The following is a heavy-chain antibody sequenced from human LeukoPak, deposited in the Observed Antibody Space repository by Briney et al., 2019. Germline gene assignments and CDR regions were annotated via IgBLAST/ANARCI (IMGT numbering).Heavy chain of an antibody. Sequence: GGSLRPSCAASGFSFSSFCMSWVRQAPGKGLEWVAIIKQDGSEKYYVDSAKGRFTIYRDTAKSSMYLQMNSLRAEDTRVCYCARVPDDFSTGNYIYVCGKRAPFTVSS. V-gene: IGHV3-7*01. J-gene: IGHJ6*03. D-gene: IGHD3/OR15-3a*01. CDR3: ARVPDDFSTGNYIYV. CDR2: IKQDGSEK. CDR1: GFSFSSFC.